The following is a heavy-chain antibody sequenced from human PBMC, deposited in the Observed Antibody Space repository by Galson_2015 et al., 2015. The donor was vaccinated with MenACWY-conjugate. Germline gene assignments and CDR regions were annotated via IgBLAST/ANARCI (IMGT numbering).Heavy chain of an antibody. V-gene: IGHV5-51*01. J-gene: IGHJ4*02. D-gene: IGHD6-6*01. CDR3: ARQGFGSSSLDY. CDR2: TYPGDSDT. CDR1: GYTFTSNW. Sequence: QSGAEVKKPGESLKISCKGSGYTFTSNWIGWVRQMPGKGLEWMGITYPGDSDTRYTPSFQGHVTISADKSINTAYLQWGSLEASDTAMYYCARQGFGSSSLDYWGQGTLVTVSS.